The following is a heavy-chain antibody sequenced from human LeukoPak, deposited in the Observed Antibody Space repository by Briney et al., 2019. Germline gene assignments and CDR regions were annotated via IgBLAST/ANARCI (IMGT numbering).Heavy chain of an antibody. V-gene: IGHV3-53*05. Sequence: GGSLRLSCAASGFTDSSNYMSWVRQAPGKGLEWVSVIYSGGSTYYADSVKGRFTISRDNSKNTLYLQMNSLRPEDTALYYCAKDRGSRNDILTGRPRASMDFDYWGPGTLVTVSS. CDR1: GFTDSSNY. J-gene: IGHJ4*02. CDR2: IYSGGST. D-gene: IGHD3-9*01. CDR3: AKDRGSRNDILTGRPRASMDFDY.